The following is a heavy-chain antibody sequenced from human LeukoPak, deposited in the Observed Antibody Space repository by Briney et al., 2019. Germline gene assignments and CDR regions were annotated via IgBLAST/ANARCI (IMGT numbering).Heavy chain of an antibody. CDR3: ATGLGYCSGGSCSPVPFDH. CDR1: GYTFTSYG. D-gene: IGHD2-15*01. J-gene: IGHJ4*02. V-gene: IGHV7-4-1*02. CDR2: INTNTGNP. Sequence: ASVTVSCKASGYTFTSYGISWVRQAPGQGLEWMGWINTNTGNPTYAQGFTGRFVFSLDTSVSTAYLQISSLKAEDTAVYYCATGLGYCSGGSCSPVPFDHWGQGTLVTVSS.